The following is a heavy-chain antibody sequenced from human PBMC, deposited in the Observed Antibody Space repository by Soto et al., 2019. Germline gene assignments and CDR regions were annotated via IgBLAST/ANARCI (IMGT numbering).Heavy chain of an antibody. Sequence: SETLSLTCAVYGGSFSGDYWSWIRQPPGKGLEWIGEIDHSGSTNYNPSLKSRVTISVDTSKNQFSLKLSSVTAADTAVYYCARVRTVLRYFDPREYYFDYWGQGTLVTVSS. V-gene: IGHV4-34*01. J-gene: IGHJ4*02. CDR2: IDHSGST. CDR3: ARVRTVLRYFDPREYYFDY. CDR1: GGSFSGDY. D-gene: IGHD3-9*01.